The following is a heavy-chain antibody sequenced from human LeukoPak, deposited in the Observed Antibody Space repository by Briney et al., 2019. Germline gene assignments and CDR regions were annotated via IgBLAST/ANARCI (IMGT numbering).Heavy chain of an antibody. J-gene: IGHJ4*02. CDR1: GFTFSSYE. V-gene: IGHV3-21*01. Sequence: GGSLRLSCAASGFTFSSYEMNWVRQAPGKGLEWVSSISSSSSYIYYADSVKGRFTISRDNAKNSLYLQMNSLRAEDTAVYYCARDSHTYYDILTGYYLDYWGQGTLVTVSS. CDR2: ISSSSSYI. D-gene: IGHD3-9*01. CDR3: ARDSHTYYDILTGYYLDY.